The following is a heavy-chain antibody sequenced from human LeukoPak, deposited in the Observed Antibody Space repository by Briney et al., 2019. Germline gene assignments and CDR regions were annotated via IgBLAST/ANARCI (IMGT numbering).Heavy chain of an antibody. Sequence: SETLSLTCTVSGDSISRGGYFWSWIRQHPGKGLEWIGYSYGSSNYNPSLKNRVTISVDTSKNQFSLKLTSVTAADTAVFYCARAWGLRRVDYWGQGTLVTVSS. J-gene: IGHJ4*02. D-gene: IGHD5-12*01. CDR1: GDSISRGGYF. V-gene: IGHV4-31*03. CDR2: SYGSS. CDR3: ARAWGLRRVDY.